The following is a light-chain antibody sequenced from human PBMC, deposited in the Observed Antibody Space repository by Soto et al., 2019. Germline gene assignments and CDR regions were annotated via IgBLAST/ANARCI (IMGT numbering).Light chain of an antibody. J-gene: IGLJ2*01. CDR3: CSYAGSSTPFVV. CDR1: SSDVGSYNL. Sequence: QSALTQAASVSGYPGQSITISCTGTSSDVGSYNLVSWYQQHPGKAPKLMINEVSKRPSGVSNRFSGSKSGNTASLTISGLQAEDEADYYCCSYAGSSTPFVVFGGGTKLTVL. CDR2: EVS. V-gene: IGLV2-23*02.